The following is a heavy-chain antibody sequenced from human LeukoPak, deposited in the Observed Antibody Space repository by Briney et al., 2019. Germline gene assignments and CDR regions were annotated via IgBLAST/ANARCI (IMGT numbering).Heavy chain of an antibody. J-gene: IGHJ4*02. D-gene: IGHD6-19*01. V-gene: IGHV1-24*01. Sequence: ASVKVSCKVSGYTLTELSMHWVRQAPGKGLEWMGGFDPEDGETIYAQKFQGRVTMTEDTSTDTAYMELSSLRSEDTAVYYCATDRWVAGIFDYWGQGTLVTVSS. CDR3: ATDRWVAGIFDY. CDR1: GYTLTELS. CDR2: FDPEDGET.